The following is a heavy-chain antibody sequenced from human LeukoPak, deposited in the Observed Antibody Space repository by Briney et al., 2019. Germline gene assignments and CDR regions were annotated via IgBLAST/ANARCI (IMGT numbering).Heavy chain of an antibody. CDR1: GFTFSSYG. CDR3: ARAPRRLLAVAHY. V-gene: IGHV3-30*03. Sequence: PGGSLRLSCAASGFTFSSYGMHWVRQAPGKGLEWVAVISYDGSNKYYADSVKGRFTISRDNSKNTLYLQMNSLRAEDTAVYYCARAPRRLLAVAHYWGQGTLVTVSS. CDR2: ISYDGSNK. D-gene: IGHD6-19*01. J-gene: IGHJ4*02.